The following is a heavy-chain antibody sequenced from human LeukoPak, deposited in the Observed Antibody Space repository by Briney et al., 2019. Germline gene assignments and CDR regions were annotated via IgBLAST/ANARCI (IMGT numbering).Heavy chain of an antibody. CDR3: AKASGYLYVAFDI. Sequence: GRSLKLSCAASGFNVYDYDMQWGRQAPGKGLECVSGIIWNCGRINYADSVKGRFPISRDNAKNSRLLQMNKLRAVDTAFYLCAKASGYLYVAFDIWGQGTMVTVPS. CDR2: IIWNCGRI. J-gene: IGHJ3*02. CDR1: GFNVYDYD. V-gene: IGHV3-9*01. D-gene: IGHD2/OR15-2a*01.